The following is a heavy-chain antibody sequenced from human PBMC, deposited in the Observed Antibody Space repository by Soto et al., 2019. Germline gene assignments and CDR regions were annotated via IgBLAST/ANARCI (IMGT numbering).Heavy chain of an antibody. J-gene: IGHJ6*02. CDR2: INGDASST. Sequence: PGGSLRLSCEASGFSIRDYWMHWVRKAPGEGLVWVSCINGDASSTTYADSVKGRFTISRDDAKNTVYLQMTSLRAEDTAVYFCARDRSYAMEVWGQGTRVTVSS. CDR1: GFSIRDYW. V-gene: IGHV3-74*01. CDR3: ARDRSYAMEV.